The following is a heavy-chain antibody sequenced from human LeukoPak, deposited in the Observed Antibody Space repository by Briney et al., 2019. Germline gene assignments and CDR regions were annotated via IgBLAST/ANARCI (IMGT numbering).Heavy chain of an antibody. Sequence: GTSVKVSCKASGYTFTSYGISWVRQAPGQGLEWMGWISAYNGNTDYAQSLQGRVTMTIDTSTSTVYMELRSLRSDDTAVYYWARDVGRSYDLDYWGQGTMVPVSS. D-gene: IGHD3-16*01. CDR3: ARDVGRSYDLDY. J-gene: IGHJ4*02. CDR1: GYTFTSYG. V-gene: IGHV1-18*01. CDR2: ISAYNGNT.